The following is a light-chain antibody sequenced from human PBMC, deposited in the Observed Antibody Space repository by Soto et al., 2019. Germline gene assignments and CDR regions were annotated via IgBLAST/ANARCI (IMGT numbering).Light chain of an antibody. CDR1: SSDIGNYNY. Sequence: QSVLTQPASGSGSPGQSSTISCTGTSSDIGNYNYVSWYQQHPGKAPKLMIYEVSNRPSGVSNRFSGSKSGNTASLTISGLQAEDEADYYCSSYTSSSTLNYVFGTGTKLTVL. J-gene: IGLJ1*01. V-gene: IGLV2-14*01. CDR2: EVS. CDR3: SSYTSSSTLNYV.